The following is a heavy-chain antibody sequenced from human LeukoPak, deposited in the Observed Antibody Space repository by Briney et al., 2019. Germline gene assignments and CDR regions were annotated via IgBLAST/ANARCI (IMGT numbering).Heavy chain of an antibody. CDR2: IYYSGST. CDR3: ASQSKRVPAAYFDY. Sequence: SETLSLTCTVSGGSISSSSYYWGWIRQPPGKGLEWIGNIYYSGSTYYNPSLKSRVTILVDTSKNQFSLKLSSVTAADTAVYYCASQSKRVPAAYFDYWGQGTLVTVSS. CDR1: GGSISSSSYY. J-gene: IGHJ4*02. V-gene: IGHV4-39*07. D-gene: IGHD2-2*01.